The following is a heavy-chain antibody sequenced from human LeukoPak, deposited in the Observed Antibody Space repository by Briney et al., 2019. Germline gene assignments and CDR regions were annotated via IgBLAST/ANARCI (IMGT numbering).Heavy chain of an antibody. D-gene: IGHD5-12*01. CDR3: ARAANSGYDPYYFDY. V-gene: IGHV3-13*01. J-gene: IGHJ4*02. CDR2: IGTAGDT. CDR1: GFTFSSYD. Sequence: PGGSLRLSCAASGFTFSSYDMHWVRQATGKGLEWVSAIGTAGDTYYPGSVKGRFTISRENAKNSSYLQMNSLRAGDTAVYYCARAANSGYDPYYFDYWGQGTLVTVSS.